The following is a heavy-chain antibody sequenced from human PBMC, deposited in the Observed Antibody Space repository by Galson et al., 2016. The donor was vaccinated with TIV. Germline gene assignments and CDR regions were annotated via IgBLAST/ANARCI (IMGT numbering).Heavy chain of an antibody. D-gene: IGHD5-12*01. Sequence: SLRLSCAASGVPFNGYSMHWVRQPPGGGLEWVSVIKHDGSEQFYADSVKGRFTVARDNSKRMLHLHMNSLRHEDTALYYCATIAYGYSYGKGLYYWGQGTLVTVSS. CDR1: GVPFNGYS. CDR2: IKHDGSEQ. V-gene: IGHV3-30*03. CDR3: ATIAYGYSYGKGLYY. J-gene: IGHJ4*02.